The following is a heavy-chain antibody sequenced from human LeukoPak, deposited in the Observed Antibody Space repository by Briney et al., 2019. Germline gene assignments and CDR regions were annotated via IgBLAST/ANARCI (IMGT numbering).Heavy chain of an antibody. J-gene: IGHJ4*02. Sequence: ESGPALVKPTQTLTLTCTFSGFSLSISGMCVSWIRQPPGKALEWLALIDWDDDKYYSTSLKTRLTISKDTSKNQVVLTMTNMDPVDTATYYCARMTGIAAAGTGGGYFDYWGQGTLVTVSS. D-gene: IGHD6-13*01. V-gene: IGHV2-70*01. CDR3: ARMTGIAAAGTGGGYFDY. CDR1: GFSLSISGMC. CDR2: IDWDDDK.